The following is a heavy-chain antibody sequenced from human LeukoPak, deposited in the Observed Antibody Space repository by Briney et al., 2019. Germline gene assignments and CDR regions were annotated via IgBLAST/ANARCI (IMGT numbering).Heavy chain of an antibody. Sequence: SETLSLTCTVSGGSISSYSWSWIRQPPGKGLEWIGYIYYTGSTNYNPSLNSRVTISVDTSKSQISLQLRSVTAADTAVYYCARGDGYTYYWGQGTLVTVSS. D-gene: IGHD5-24*01. J-gene: IGHJ4*02. CDR1: GGSISSYS. CDR3: ARGDGYTYY. V-gene: IGHV4-59*01. CDR2: IYYTGST.